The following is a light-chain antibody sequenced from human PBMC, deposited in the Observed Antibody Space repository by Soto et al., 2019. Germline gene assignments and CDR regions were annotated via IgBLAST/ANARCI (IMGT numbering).Light chain of an antibody. CDR1: QSVSSY. CDR3: QQRSNWPPT. CDR2: DAS. V-gene: IGKV3-11*01. J-gene: IGKJ1*01. Sequence: EIVLTQYPATLSLSPGERATLSCRASQSVSSYLAWYQQKPCQAPRRLIYDASNRATGIPARFSGSGSGTDFTLTISSLEPEDFAVYYCQQRSNWPPTFGQGTKVDIK.